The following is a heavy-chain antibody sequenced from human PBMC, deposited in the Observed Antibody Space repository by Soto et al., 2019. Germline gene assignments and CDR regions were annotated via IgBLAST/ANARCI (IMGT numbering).Heavy chain of an antibody. D-gene: IGHD3-10*01. Sequence: SGPTLVNPTQTLTLTCTFSGFSLSTSGMCVSWIRQPPGKALEWLALIDWDDDKYYSTSLKTRLTISKDTSKNQVVLTMTNMDPVDTATYYCARIRGGYYGSGSSNWFDPWGQGTLVPVSS. CDR2: IDWDDDK. CDR3: ARIRGGYYGSGSSNWFDP. J-gene: IGHJ5*02. V-gene: IGHV2-70*01. CDR1: GFSLSTSGMC.